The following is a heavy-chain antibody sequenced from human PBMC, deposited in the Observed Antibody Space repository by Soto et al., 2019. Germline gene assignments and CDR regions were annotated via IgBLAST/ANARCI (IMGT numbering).Heavy chain of an antibody. D-gene: IGHD2-2*01. CDR1: GRSISSGYYY. Sequence: QVQLQESGPGLVKPSQTLSLTCTFSGRSISSGYYYWSWIRQTPGQGLEWIGYIYYSGSTYYNPTLNSPVTMTVDTSKNQSSLKLSSLTAADTAVDYCARTYCINTSCYNDAFDIWGQGTMVTVSS. V-gene: IGHV4-30-4*01. CDR3: ARTYCINTSCYNDAFDI. CDR2: IYYSGST. J-gene: IGHJ3*02.